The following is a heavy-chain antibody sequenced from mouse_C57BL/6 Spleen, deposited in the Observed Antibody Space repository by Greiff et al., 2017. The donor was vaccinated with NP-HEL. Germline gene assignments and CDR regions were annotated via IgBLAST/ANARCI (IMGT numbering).Heavy chain of an antibody. CDR3: TRGITTAHYYAMDY. J-gene: IGHJ4*01. D-gene: IGHD1-1*01. Sequence: QVQLQQSGAELVRPGASVTLSCKASGYTFTDYEMHWVKQTPVHGLEWIGAIDPETGGTAYNQKFKGKAILTADKSSSTAYIELRSLTSEDSAVYYCTRGITTAHYYAMDYWGQGTSVTVSS. CDR1: GYTFTDYE. V-gene: IGHV1-15*01. CDR2: IDPETGGT.